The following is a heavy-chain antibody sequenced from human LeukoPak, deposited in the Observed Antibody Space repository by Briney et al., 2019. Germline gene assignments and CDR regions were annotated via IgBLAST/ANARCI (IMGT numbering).Heavy chain of an antibody. V-gene: IGHV4-4*02. D-gene: IGHD2-15*01. Sequence: SGTLSLTCAVSGGFISSNNWWSWVRQPPGKGLEWIGEIYQSGSTNYNPSLKSRVTISVDTSKNQFSLKLSSVTAADTAEYYCASTVICSGGSCYNNWFDPWGQGTLVTVSS. J-gene: IGHJ5*02. CDR2: IYQSGST. CDR3: ASTVICSGGSCYNNWFDP. CDR1: GGFISSNNW.